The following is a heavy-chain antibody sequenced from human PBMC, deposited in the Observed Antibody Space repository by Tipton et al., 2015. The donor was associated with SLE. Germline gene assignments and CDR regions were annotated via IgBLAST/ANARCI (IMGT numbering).Heavy chain of an antibody. D-gene: IGHD1-1*01. V-gene: IGHV4-39*07. CDR2: IIHSGVT. Sequence: TLSLTCTVSGGSISSSGYYWGWIRQPPGKGLEWIAEIIHSGVTNYNPSLRSRVTISVDMSKNQVSLKLSSVTAADTAVYYCARVAPTEVFDYWGQGTLVTVSS. J-gene: IGHJ4*02. CDR3: ARVAPTEVFDY. CDR1: GGSISSSGYY.